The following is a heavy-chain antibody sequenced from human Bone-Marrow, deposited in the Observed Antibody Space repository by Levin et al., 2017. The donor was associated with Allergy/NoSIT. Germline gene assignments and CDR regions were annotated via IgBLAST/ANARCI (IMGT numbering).Heavy chain of an antibody. CDR2: ITSSGSSA. D-gene: IGHD4-17*01. V-gene: IGHV3-11*01. CDR3: ARAITHTTVTTYAY. Sequence: GGSLRLSCAASGFTFDDYFMTWIRQAPGKGLEWVSYITSSGSSAEYADSVKGRFIISRDHAKNSLYLQMNRLRAEDTAVYYCARAITHTTVTTYAYWGQGALVTVSS. CDR1: GFTFDDYF. J-gene: IGHJ4*02.